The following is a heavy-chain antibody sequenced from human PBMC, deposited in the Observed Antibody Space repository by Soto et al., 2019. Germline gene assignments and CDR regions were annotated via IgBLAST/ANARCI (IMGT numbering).Heavy chain of an antibody. D-gene: IGHD2-15*01. V-gene: IGHV3-30*09. Sequence: PGGSLRLSCAASPSTFRSYSMHWVRQAPGKGLEWVTSISYDGSKESYADSVKGRFAVSRDNSKNTLYLQMNSLRPEDTAVYYCARYCNGGACYSASLDYWGQGTQVTVSS. CDR2: ISYDGSKE. J-gene: IGHJ4*02. CDR3: ARYCNGGACYSASLDY. CDR1: PSTFRSYS.